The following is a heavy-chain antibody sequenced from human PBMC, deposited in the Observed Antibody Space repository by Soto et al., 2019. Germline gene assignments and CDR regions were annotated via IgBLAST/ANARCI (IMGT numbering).Heavy chain of an antibody. CDR3: ARARSVVDGTPVDS. CDR1: DYSISSGYY. J-gene: IGHJ4*02. Sequence: PSDTLSVTCVVSDYSISSGYYWGWFRQHPGRELEGMWSTHHRRHTHYTPSLTRRVTMSLDTPTNHSSLNLTSVNDEDKAVSYCARARSVVDGTPVDSWAQGTL. CDR2: THHRRHT. V-gene: IGHV4-38-2*01. D-gene: IGHD1-1*01.